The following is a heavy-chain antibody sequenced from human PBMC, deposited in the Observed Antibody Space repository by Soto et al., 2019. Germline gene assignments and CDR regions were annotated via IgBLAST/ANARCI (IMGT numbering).Heavy chain of an antibody. J-gene: IGHJ5*02. CDR2: TYYRSKWYN. D-gene: IGHD3-10*01. CDR1: GDSVSSNSAA. Sequence: SQTLSLTCAISGDSVSSNSAAWNWIRQSPSRGLEWLGRTYYRSKWYNDYVVSVKSRITINPDTSKNQFSLQLNSVTPEDTAVYYCARTVLKQYYYGSNWFDPWGQGTLVTVSS. CDR3: ARTVLKQYYYGSNWFDP. V-gene: IGHV6-1*01.